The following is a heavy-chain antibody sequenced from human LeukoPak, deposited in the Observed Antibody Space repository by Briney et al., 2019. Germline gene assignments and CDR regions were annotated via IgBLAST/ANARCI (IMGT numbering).Heavy chain of an antibody. Sequence: PGGALRLSRVVCRFTFSRYSMTWVRQAPAKGVEWIAYLTSSSNTFYYAHSLRGGFIISRDNARNSLFLQMNSLTVEDTAVYCCGRYLSGDDPLCAFWGQGTVVTVS. D-gene: IGHD2-15*01. J-gene: IGHJ4*02. CDR2: LTSSSNTF. CDR3: GRYLSGDDPLCAF. V-gene: IGHV3-48*01. CDR1: RFTFSRYS.